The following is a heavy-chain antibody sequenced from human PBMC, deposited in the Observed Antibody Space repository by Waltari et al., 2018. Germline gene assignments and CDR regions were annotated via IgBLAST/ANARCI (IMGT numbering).Heavy chain of an antibody. J-gene: IGHJ4*02. V-gene: IGHV4-38-2*01. Sequence: QVQLQESGPGLVKPSATLSLTCAVSGYSISSGYYWGWIGHPPGKGLEWIGSIYHSGSTYYNPSLKSRVTISVDTSKNQFSLKLSSVTAADTAVYYCARVWDSSGWYMVGSAYYFDYWGQGTLVTVSS. CDR3: ARVWDSSGWYMVGSAYYFDY. CDR2: IYHSGST. CDR1: GYSISSGYY. D-gene: IGHD6-19*01.